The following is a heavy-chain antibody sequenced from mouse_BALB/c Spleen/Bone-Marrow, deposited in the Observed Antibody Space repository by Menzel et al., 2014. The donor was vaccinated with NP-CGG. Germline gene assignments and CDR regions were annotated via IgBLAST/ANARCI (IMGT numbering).Heavy chain of an antibody. CDR2: IWAGGST. V-gene: IGHV2-9*02. Sequence: VQLQESGPGLVAPSQSLSITCTVSGFSLTSYGVHWVRPPPGKGLEWLGVIWAGGSTNYNSALMSRLSISKDNSKSQVFLKMNSLQTDDTAMYYCASLYLFAYWGQGTLVTVSA. CDR1: GFSLTSYG. J-gene: IGHJ3*01. D-gene: IGHD5-1-1*01. CDR3: ASLYLFAY.